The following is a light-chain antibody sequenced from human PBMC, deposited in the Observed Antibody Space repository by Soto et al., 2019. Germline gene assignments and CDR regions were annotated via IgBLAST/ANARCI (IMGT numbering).Light chain of an antibody. V-gene: IGLV2-14*01. CDR3: KSYTTSNTRQIV. CDR1: SSDVGGYDY. J-gene: IGLJ1*01. Sequence: QSVLTQPASVSGSPGQSITISCTGTSSDVGGYDYVSWYQQHPGKAPKFMIYDVSNRPSGVSTRFSGSKYGNTASLTISAPQAEEEVQSYCKSYTTSNTRQIVFGTGTKVTVL. CDR2: DVS.